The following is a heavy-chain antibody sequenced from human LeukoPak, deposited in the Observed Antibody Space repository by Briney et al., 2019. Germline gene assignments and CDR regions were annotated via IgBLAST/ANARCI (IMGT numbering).Heavy chain of an antibody. CDR2: MNPNSGNT. V-gene: IGHV1-8*03. D-gene: IGHD3-3*01. J-gene: IGHJ6*03. CDR3: ARGQISSITIFGAVYYWEDYYYYYMDV. CDR1: EYTFTSYD. Sequence: ASVKVSCKASEYTFTSYDINWVRQATGQGLEWRGWMNPNSGNTGYAQKFQGRVTITRNTSISTAYMELSSLRSEDTAVYYCARGQISSITIFGAVYYWEDYYYYYMDVWGKGTTVTVSS.